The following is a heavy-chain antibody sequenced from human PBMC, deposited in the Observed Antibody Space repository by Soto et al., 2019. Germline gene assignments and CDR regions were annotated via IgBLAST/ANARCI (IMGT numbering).Heavy chain of an antibody. V-gene: IGHV4-34*01. CDR3: ARGLLTAASGIVAY. Sequence: SSETLSLTCAVYGGSFSGYYLSWIRQPPGKGLEWIGEINHSGSTNYNPSLKSRVTISLDTSRNQFSLKLNSVTAADTAVYYCARGLLTAASGIVAYWGQGALVTVSS. D-gene: IGHD2-21*01. CDR2: INHSGST. CDR1: GGSFSGYY. J-gene: IGHJ4*02.